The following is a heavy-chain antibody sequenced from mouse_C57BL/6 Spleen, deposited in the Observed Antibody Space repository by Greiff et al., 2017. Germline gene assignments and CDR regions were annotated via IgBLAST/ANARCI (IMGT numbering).Heavy chain of an antibody. CDR1: GFSFNTYA. Sequence: EVMLVESGGGLVQPKGSLKLSCAASGFSFNTYAMNWVRQAPGKGLEWVARIRSKSNNYATYYADSVKDRFTISRDDSESMLYLQMNNLKTEDTAMYYGVRHLGQERYFDVWGTGTTVTVSS. V-gene: IGHV10-1*01. CDR2: IRSKSNNYAT. CDR3: VRHLGQERYFDV. D-gene: IGHD4-1*01. J-gene: IGHJ1*03.